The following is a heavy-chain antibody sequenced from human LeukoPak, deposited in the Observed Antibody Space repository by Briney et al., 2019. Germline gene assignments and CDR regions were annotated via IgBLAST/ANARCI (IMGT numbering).Heavy chain of an antibody. CDR3: ARDQTYYDSSGYSLYAFDI. J-gene: IGHJ3*02. CDR1: GGSFSGYY. CDR2: INHSGST. Sequence: SETLSLTCAVSGGSFSGYYWSWIRQPPGKGLEWIGEINHSGSTHYNPSLKSRVTISVDTSKNQFSLKLSSVTAADTAVYYCARDQTYYDSSGYSLYAFDIWGQGTMVTVSS. V-gene: IGHV4-34*01. D-gene: IGHD3-22*01.